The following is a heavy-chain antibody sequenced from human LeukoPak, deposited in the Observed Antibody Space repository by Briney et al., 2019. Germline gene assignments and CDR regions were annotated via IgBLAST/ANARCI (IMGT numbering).Heavy chain of an antibody. CDR1: GGSISSSSYY. CDR2: IYYSGST. D-gene: IGHD2-2*01. V-gene: IGHV4-39*07. CDR3: ARDTGPGSSSTSCLGAFDI. J-gene: IGHJ3*02. Sequence: TSETLSLTCTVSGGSISSSSYYWGWIRQPPGKGLEWIGSIYYSGSTYYNPSLKSRVTMSVDTSKNQFSLKLSSVTAADTAVYYCARDTGPGSSSTSCLGAFDIWGQGTMVTVSS.